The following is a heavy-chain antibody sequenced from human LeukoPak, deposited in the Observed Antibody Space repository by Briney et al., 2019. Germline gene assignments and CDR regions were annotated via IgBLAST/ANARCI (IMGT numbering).Heavy chain of an antibody. Sequence: SETLSLTCTVSGGSISSSSYYWGWIRQPPGKGLEWIGSIYYSGSTYYNPSLKSRVTISVDRSKNQFSLKLSSVTAADTAVYYCARDEGGNPDAFDIWGQGTMVTVSS. J-gene: IGHJ3*02. CDR2: IYYSGST. D-gene: IGHD4-23*01. CDR1: GGSISSSSYY. CDR3: ARDEGGNPDAFDI. V-gene: IGHV4-39*07.